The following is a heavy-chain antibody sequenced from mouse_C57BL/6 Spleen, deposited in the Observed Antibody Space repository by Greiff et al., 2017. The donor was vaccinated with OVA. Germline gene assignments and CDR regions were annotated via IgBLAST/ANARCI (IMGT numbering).Heavy chain of an antibody. V-gene: IGHV3-1*01. Sequence: VQLKESGPGMVKPSQSLSLTCTVTGYSITSGYDWHWIRHFPGNKLEWMGYISYSGSTNYNPSLKSRISITHDTSKNHFFLKLNSVTTEDTATYYCARGGYYGSSYVGYFDVWGTGTTVTVSS. CDR1: GYSITSGYD. CDR3: ARGGYYGSSYVGYFDV. CDR2: ISYSGST. D-gene: IGHD1-1*01. J-gene: IGHJ1*03.